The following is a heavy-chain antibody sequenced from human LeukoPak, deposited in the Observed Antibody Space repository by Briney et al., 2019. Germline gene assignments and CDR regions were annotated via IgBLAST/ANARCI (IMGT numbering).Heavy chain of an antibody. V-gene: IGHV3-21*01. Sequence: GGSLRLSCAASGFTFSSYSMNWVRQAPGKGLEWVSSISSSSSYIYYADSVKSRFTISRDNAKNPLYLQMNSLRAEDTAVYYCARGEGVGATFDYWGEGTLVTVSS. CDR2: ISSSSSYI. J-gene: IGHJ4*02. D-gene: IGHD1-26*01. CDR1: GFTFSSYS. CDR3: ARGEGVGATFDY.